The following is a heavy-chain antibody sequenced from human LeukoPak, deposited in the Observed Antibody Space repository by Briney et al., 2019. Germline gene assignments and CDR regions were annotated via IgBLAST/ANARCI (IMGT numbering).Heavy chain of an antibody. CDR2: ISGSGGST. D-gene: IGHD6-19*01. CDR1: GFTFSRYH. J-gene: IGHJ2*01. Sequence: GGSLTLPCAPSGFTFSRYHMSWLPQAPGKAREGVSAISGSGGSTYYADSVKGRFTISRDTSKNTLYLQMNSLRVEDTAVYYCAKDSGDSSGWYWCFDLWGRGTLVTVSS. CDR3: AKDSGDSSGWYWCFDL. V-gene: IGHV3-23*01.